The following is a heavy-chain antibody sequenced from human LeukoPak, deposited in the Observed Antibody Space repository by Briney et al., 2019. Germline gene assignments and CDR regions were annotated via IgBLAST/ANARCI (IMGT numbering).Heavy chain of an antibody. J-gene: IGHJ3*02. CDR2: IYYSGST. D-gene: IGHD2-2*01. CDR3: ARMGSTPADI. Sequence: SETLSLTCTVSGGSISSYYWSWIRQPPGKGLEWIGYIYYSGSTNYNPSLKSRVTISVDTSKNQFSLKLSSVTAADAAVYYCARMGSTPADIWGQGTMVTVSS. CDR1: GGSISSYY. V-gene: IGHV4-59*08.